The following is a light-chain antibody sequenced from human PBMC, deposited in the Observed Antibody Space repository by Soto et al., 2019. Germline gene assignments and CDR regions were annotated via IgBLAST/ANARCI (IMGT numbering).Light chain of an antibody. CDR1: QGISSY. J-gene: IGKJ1*01. CDR3: QQYYSYPRT. Sequence: AIRMTQSPSSLSASTGDRVTITCRASQGISSYLAWYQQKPGKAPKLLIYAASTLQSGVPSRFSGNGSGTDFTLTISCLQSEDFATYYCQQYYSYPRTLGQGTKVDIK. CDR2: AAS. V-gene: IGKV1-8*01.